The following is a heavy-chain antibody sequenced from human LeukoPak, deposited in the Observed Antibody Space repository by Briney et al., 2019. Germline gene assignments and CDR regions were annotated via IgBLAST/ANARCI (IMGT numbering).Heavy chain of an antibody. CDR2: SVPIFGRA. J-gene: IGHJ4*02. D-gene: IGHD6-19*01. V-gene: IGHV1-69*13. Sequence: SVKVSCKASGDTVSSYAISWVRQAPRQGLEWMGGSVPIFGRANYAQKFQGRVTITADESTSTAYMELSSLRSEDRAVYYCARDQGSGWYYFDYWGEGSLVTVCS. CDR1: GDTVSSYA. CDR3: ARDQGSGWYYFDY.